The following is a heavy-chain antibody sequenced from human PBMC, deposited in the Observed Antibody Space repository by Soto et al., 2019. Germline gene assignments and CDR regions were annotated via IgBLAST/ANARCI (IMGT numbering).Heavy chain of an antibody. CDR1: GGSISSGGYY. D-gene: IGHD5-18*01. CDR3: ASFPHVGYSYDQEDY. J-gene: IGHJ4*02. Sequence: NPSETLSLTCTVSGGSISSGGYYWSWIRQHPGKGLEWIGYIYYSGSTYYNPSLKSRVTISVDTSKNQFSLKLSSVTAADTAAYYCASFPHVGYSYDQEDYWGQETLVTVSS. V-gene: IGHV4-31*03. CDR2: IYYSGST.